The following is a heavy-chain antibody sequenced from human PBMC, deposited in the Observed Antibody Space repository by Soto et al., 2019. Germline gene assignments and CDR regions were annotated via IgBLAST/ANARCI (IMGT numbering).Heavy chain of an antibody. CDR3: ARDPRGSYYYDGSGYYN. D-gene: IGHD3-22*01. V-gene: IGHV3-30-3*01. J-gene: IGHJ4*01. CDR1: GFTFSSYT. Sequence: QVQLVESGGGVVQPGRSLRLSCAASGFTFSSYTMHWVRQAPGKGLEWVAVMSYDGSDKYYADSVKGRFTISRDNSKNTLYLQMNSLRPEDTAVYYCARDPRGSYYYDGSGYYNWGHGTLVTGS. CDR2: MSYDGSDK.